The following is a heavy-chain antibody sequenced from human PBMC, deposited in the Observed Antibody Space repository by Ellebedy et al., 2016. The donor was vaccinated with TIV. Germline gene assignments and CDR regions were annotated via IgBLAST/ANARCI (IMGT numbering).Heavy chain of an antibody. CDR3: ARDRLYYGSGSYYFDY. D-gene: IGHD3-10*01. V-gene: IGHV3-23*01. J-gene: IGHJ4*02. CDR2: ISGSGGGT. Sequence: GESLKISXEASGFTFSSFAMTWVRQAPGEGLEWVSTISGSGGGTYYADSVKGRFTVSRDNAQNTLYLQLNSLRAEDTAVYYCARDRLYYGSGSYYFDYWGQGTLVTVSS. CDR1: GFTFSSFA.